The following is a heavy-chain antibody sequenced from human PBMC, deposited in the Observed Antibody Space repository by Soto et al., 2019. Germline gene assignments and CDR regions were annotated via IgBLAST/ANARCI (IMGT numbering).Heavy chain of an antibody. CDR1: GFTFNSYA. CDR3: ARVPGQYSSGWYAFDI. V-gene: IGHV3-30-3*01. CDR2: ISYDGSNK. Sequence: GGSLRLSCAASGFTFNSYAMHWVRQAPGKGLEWVAVISYDGSNKYYADSVKGRFTISRDNSKNTLYLQMNSLRAEDTAVYYCARVPGQYSSGWYAFDIWGQGTMVTVSS. D-gene: IGHD6-19*01. J-gene: IGHJ3*02.